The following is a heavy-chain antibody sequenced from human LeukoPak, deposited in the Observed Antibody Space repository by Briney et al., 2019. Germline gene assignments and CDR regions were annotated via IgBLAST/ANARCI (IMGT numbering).Heavy chain of an antibody. V-gene: IGHV4-39*01. CDR3: ARRRGYSYGYLDWYFDL. J-gene: IGHJ2*01. CDR2: LYYSGST. Sequence: SETLSLTCTVSGGSISSRTYYWGWIRQPPGKGLEWIGTLYYSGSTYYNPSLKSRVNISVDTSKNQLFLKLSSVTAADTAVYYCARRRGYSYGYLDWYFDLWGRGTLVTVSS. D-gene: IGHD5-18*01. CDR1: GGSISSRTYY.